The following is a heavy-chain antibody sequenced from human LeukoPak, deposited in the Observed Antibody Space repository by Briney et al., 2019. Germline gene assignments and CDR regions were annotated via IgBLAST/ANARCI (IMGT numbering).Heavy chain of an antibody. CDR1: GYSISSGYY. D-gene: IGHD6-13*01. J-gene: IGHJ3*02. Sequence: SETLSLTCTVSGYSISSGYYWGWIRQPPGKGLEWIGEIYHSGSTNYNPSLKSRVTISVDKSKNQFSLKLSSVTAADTAVYYCASGGAAAGFDIWGQGTMVTVSS. CDR2: IYHSGST. V-gene: IGHV4-38-2*02. CDR3: ASGGAAAGFDI.